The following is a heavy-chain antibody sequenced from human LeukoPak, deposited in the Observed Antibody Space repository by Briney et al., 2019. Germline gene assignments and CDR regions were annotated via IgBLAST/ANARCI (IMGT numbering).Heavy chain of an antibody. CDR1: GFTFSSYA. J-gene: IGHJ3*02. D-gene: IGHD3-10*01. V-gene: IGHV3-23*01. Sequence: KTGGSLRLSCAASGFTFSSYAMSWVRQAPGKGLEWVSAISGSGGSTYYADSVKGRFTISRDNSKNTLYLQMNSLRAEDTAAYYCAKPLSSMVRGVIIKVDAFDIWGQGTMVTVSS. CDR3: AKPLSSMVRGVIIKVDAFDI. CDR2: ISGSGGST.